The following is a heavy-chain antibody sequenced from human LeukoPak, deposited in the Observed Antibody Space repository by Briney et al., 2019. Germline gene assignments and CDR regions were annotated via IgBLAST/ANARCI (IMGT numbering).Heavy chain of an antibody. Sequence: GASVKVSCKASGYTFTGYYIHWVRQAPGQGLEWMGWMNPNSGGRNFAQKFQGRVTMTRDTSISTAYMELSRLKSDDTAVYYCARADIVLVVAVDAFDMWGQGTIVTVSS. CDR3: ARADIVLVVAVDAFDM. D-gene: IGHD2-15*01. CDR1: GYTFTGYY. V-gene: IGHV1-2*02. CDR2: MNPNSGGR. J-gene: IGHJ3*02.